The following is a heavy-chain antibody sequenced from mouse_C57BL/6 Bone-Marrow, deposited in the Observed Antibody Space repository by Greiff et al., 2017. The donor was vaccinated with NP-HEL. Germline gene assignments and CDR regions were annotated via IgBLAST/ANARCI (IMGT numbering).Heavy chain of an antibody. D-gene: IGHD1-1*01. V-gene: IGHV5-17*01. CDR1: GFTFSDYG. CDR3: AITTVAAPFAY. CDR2: ISSGSSTI. J-gene: IGHJ3*01. Sequence: EVQVVESGGGLVKPGGSLKLSCAASGFTFSDYGMHWVRQAPEKGLEWVAYISSGSSTIYYADTVKGRFTISRDNAKNTLFLQMTSLRSEDTAMYYCAITTVAAPFAYWGQGTLVTVSA.